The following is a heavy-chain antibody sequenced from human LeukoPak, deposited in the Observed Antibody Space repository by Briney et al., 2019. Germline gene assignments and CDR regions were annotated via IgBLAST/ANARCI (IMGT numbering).Heavy chain of an antibody. D-gene: IGHD3-10*01. CDR1: GFTFDDYA. CDR3: ATSPYGSGSYPAHY. J-gene: IGHJ4*02. CDR2: ISWNSGII. V-gene: IGHV3-9*01. Sequence: GGSLRLSCAASGFTFDDYAMHWVRQAPGKGLEWVSGISWNSGIIGYADSVKGRFTISGDNAKNSLYLQMNSLRAEDTAMYYCATSPYGSGSYPAHYWGQGTLVTVSS.